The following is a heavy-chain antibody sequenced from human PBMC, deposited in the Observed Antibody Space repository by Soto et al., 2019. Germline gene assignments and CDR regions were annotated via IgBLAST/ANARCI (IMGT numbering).Heavy chain of an antibody. Sequence: QVQLQQWGAGLLKPSETLSLTCAVYGGFVTSGSYYWSWIRQPPGKGLEWIGEMSHSGGTHFNPSLKSRGTISVDTSKNKFTLTMSSVTAADTALYYCARVERGTATTVVDAFDIWGPGTMVTVSS. V-gene: IGHV4-34*01. CDR2: MSHSGGT. CDR1: GGFVTSGSYY. CDR3: ARVERGTATTVVDAFDI. D-gene: IGHD1-1*01. J-gene: IGHJ3*02.